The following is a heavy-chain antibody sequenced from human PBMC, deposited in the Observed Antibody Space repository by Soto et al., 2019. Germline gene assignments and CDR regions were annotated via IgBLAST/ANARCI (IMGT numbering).Heavy chain of an antibody. D-gene: IGHD5-18*01. CDR2: IFYSGNT. V-gene: IGHV4-31*03. CDR3: ARGRGYRYGDRELFFEY. J-gene: IGHJ4*02. CDR1: GGSMSGNVYY. Sequence: SETLSLTCTVSGGSMSGNVYYWSWVRQHPGRGLEWIGYIFYSGNTYYNPSLKSRLTMSVDTSNNQFSLNLSSATAADTAIYYCARGRGYRYGDRELFFEYWSQGTLVTVS.